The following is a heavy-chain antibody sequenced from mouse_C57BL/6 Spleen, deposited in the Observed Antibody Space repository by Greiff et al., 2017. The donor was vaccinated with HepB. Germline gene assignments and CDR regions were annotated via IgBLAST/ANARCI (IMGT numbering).Heavy chain of an antibody. V-gene: IGHV1-69*01. J-gene: IGHJ3*01. Sequence: VQLQQSGAELVMPGASVKLSCKASGYTFTSYWMHWVKQRPGQGLEWIGEIDPSDSYTNYNQKFKGKSTLTVDKSSSTAYMQLSSLTSEDSAVYYCAMSAYYGSSYWFAYWGQGTLVTVAA. CDR2: IDPSDSYT. D-gene: IGHD1-1*01. CDR1: GYTFTSYW. CDR3: AMSAYYGSSYWFAY.